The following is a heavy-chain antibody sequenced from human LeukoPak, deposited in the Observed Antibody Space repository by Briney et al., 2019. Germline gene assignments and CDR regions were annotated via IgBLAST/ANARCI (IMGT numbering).Heavy chain of an antibody. CDR2: ISGSGGST. CDR1: GFTFSSYA. J-gene: IGHJ3*02. D-gene: IGHD3-3*01. V-gene: IGHV3-23*01. CDR3: ARVRYYDFWSGPFDI. Sequence: GGSLRLSCAASGFTFSSYAMSWVRQAPGKGLEWVSAISGSGGSTYYANSVKGRFTISRDNSKNTLYLQMNSLRAEDTAVYYCARVRYYDFWSGPFDIWGQGTMVTVSS.